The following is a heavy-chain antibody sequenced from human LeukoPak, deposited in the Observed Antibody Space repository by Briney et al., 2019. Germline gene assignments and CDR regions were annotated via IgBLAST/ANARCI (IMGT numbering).Heavy chain of an antibody. Sequence: PSETLSLTCTVSGGSISSYYWSWIRQPPGKGLEWIGYIYYSGSTNYNPSLESRVTISVDTSKNQFSLKLSSVTAADTAVYYCARSRYDFWSGYYTYYYYGMDVWGQGTTVTVSS. CDR3: ARSRYDFWSGYYTYYYYGMDV. CDR1: GGSISSYY. V-gene: IGHV4-59*01. J-gene: IGHJ6*02. D-gene: IGHD3-3*01. CDR2: IYYSGST.